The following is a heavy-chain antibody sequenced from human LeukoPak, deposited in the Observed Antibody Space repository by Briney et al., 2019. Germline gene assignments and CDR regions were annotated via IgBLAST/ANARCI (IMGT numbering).Heavy chain of an antibody. J-gene: IGHJ6*03. Sequence: GGSLRLSCAASGFIVSNKYMTWVRQAPGKGLEWVSLIYSDGRTYYADSVRGRCTISRDNSKNTLYVQMNSLRVEDTAVYYCARTDYVWGSYRNSYYYYYMDVWGKGTTVTVSS. CDR2: IYSDGRT. D-gene: IGHD3-16*02. CDR3: ARTDYVWGSYRNSYYYYYMDV. CDR1: GFIVSNKY. V-gene: IGHV3-53*01.